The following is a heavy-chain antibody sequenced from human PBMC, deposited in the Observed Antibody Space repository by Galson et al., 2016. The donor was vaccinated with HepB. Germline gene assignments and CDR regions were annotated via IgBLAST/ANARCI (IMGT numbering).Heavy chain of an antibody. CDR2: INANTGAT. D-gene: IGHD2-8*01. Sequence: SVKVSCKASGYTFTNYYMHWVRQAPGQGLEWMGWINANTGATKYPQAFQGRVTMTRDTPMSTAYMELSSLRSDDTAMYYCARYDRVGANGPPFDNWGQGTLVTVSS. V-gene: IGHV1-2*02. CDR1: GYTFTNYY. J-gene: IGHJ4*02. CDR3: ARYDRVGANGPPFDN.